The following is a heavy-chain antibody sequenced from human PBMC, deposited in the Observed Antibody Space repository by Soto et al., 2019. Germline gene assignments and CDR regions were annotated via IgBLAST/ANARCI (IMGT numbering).Heavy chain of an antibody. CDR1: GGSLSRGGYF. CDR2: IYYSGNT. V-gene: IGHV4-31*02. J-gene: IGHJ4*02. Sequence: SENLFPTFTVSGGSLSRGGYFWSWIRQHPRKGLEWIGYIYYSGNTYYNPSLKSRVTISEDTSKNQFSLKLSSVTAADTAVYYCARATYYYDSSGYSDRVLDYWGQGTLVTSPQ. D-gene: IGHD3-22*01. CDR3: ARATYYYDSSGYSDRVLDY.